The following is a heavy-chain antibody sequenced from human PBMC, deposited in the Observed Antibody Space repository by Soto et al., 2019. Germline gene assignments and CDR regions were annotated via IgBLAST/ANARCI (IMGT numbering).Heavy chain of an antibody. CDR1: GFTFSSYA. CDR2: ISGSGGST. V-gene: IGHV3-23*01. J-gene: IGHJ6*03. Sequence: GGSLRLSCAASGFTFSSYAMSWVRQAPGKGLEWVSAISGSGGSTYYADSVKGRFTISRDNSKNTLYLQMNSLRAEDTAVYYCAKDRGGAVWYYYMDVWGKGTTVTVSS. CDR3: AKDRGGAVWYYYMDV. D-gene: IGHD3-10*01.